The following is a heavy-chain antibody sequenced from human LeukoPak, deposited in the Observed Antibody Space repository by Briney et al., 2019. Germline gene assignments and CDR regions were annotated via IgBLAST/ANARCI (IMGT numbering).Heavy chain of an antibody. CDR1: GGSFSGYY. D-gene: IGHD3-16*02. J-gene: IGHJ5*02. V-gene: IGHV4-34*01. Sequence: SETLSLTCAVYGGSFSGYYWSWIRQPPGKGLEWIGEINHSGSTNYNPSLKSRVTISVDTSKNQFSLKLSSVTAADTAVYYCARRRPGGSYRHSNWFDPWGQGTLVTVSS. CDR3: ARRRPGGSYRHSNWFDP. CDR2: INHSGST.